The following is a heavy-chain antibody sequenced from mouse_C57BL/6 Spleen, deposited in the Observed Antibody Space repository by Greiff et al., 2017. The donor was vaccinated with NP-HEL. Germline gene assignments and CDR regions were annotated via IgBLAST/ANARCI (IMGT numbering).Heavy chain of an antibody. J-gene: IGHJ4*01. D-gene: IGHD4-1*01. V-gene: IGHV1-64*01. CDR2: IHPNSGST. Sequence: QVQLQQPGAELVKPGASVKLSCKASGYTFTSYWMPWVKQRPGHGLEWIGMIHPNSGSTNYNEKFKSKATLTVDKSSSTAYMQLSSLTSEDSAVYYCARWDWAQAMDYWGQGTSDTVSS. CDR1: GYTFTSYW. CDR3: ARWDWAQAMDY.